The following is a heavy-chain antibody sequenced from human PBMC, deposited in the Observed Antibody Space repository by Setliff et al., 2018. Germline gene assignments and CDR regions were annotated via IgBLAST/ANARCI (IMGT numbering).Heavy chain of an antibody. Sequence: PSETLSLTCNVSGGSISSDYWAWVRQPPGKALEWIGYFYHSASSNYNPSLKGRVTMSADTSKKQLYLSLTSVSVADTAMYYCARSHYYASGNSHYNYMGVWGKGTAVTVSS. CDR3: ARSHYYASGNSHYNYMGV. J-gene: IGHJ6*03. CDR2: FYHSASS. CDR1: GGSISSDY. V-gene: IGHV4-59*08. D-gene: IGHD3-10*01.